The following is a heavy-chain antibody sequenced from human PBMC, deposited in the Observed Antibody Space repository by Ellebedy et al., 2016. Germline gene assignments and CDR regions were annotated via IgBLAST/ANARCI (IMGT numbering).Heavy chain of an antibody. CDR2: INGRGDAT. J-gene: IGHJ4*02. D-gene: IGHD3-22*01. CDR3: AKDAFYDSRRQFDY. Sequence: GESLKISXAASGFTLSHNYISWVRQAPGKGLEWVSAINGRGDATYNADSVRGRFTISRDNSKNMVYLQMNSLTAEDTAEYFCAKDAFYDSRRQFDYWGQGTQVTVSS. CDR1: GFTLSHNY. V-gene: IGHV3-23*01.